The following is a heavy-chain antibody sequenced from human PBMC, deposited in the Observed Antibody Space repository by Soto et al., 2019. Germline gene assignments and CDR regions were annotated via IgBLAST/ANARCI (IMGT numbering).Heavy chain of an antibody. Sequence: GGSLRLSCAASGFTFSSYAMSWVRQAPGKGLEWVSAISGSGGSTYYADSVKGRFTISRDNSKNTLYLQMNSLRAEDTAVYYCAKEEYYGYSSGWYHNYWGQGTRVTVSS. CDR3: AKEEYYGYSSGWYHNY. V-gene: IGHV3-23*01. CDR1: GFTFSSYA. D-gene: IGHD6-19*01. J-gene: IGHJ4*02. CDR2: ISGSGGST.